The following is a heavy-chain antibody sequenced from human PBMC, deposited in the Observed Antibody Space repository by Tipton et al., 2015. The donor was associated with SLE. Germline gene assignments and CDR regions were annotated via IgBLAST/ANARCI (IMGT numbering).Heavy chain of an antibody. CDR2: IHTSGST. V-gene: IGHV4-4*09. D-gene: IGHD3-22*01. CDR3: ARTKDYYYDTSGYYLVY. Sequence: TLSLTCTVSGGSIGNYYWSWIRQPPGKGLEWIGYIHTSGSTNYNPSLKSRVTMPVDTSKSQFSLSLSSVTAADTAVYYCARTKDYYYDTSGYYLVYWGQGTLVTVS. CDR1: GGSIGNYY. J-gene: IGHJ4*02.